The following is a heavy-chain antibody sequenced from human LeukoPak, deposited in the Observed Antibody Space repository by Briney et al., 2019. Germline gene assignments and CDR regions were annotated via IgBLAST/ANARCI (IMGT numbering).Heavy chain of an antibody. CDR2: IYPRDSDT. V-gene: IGHV5-51*01. Sequence: GESLKISCKGSGYSFPNYWIGWVRQVPGKGLEWMGIIYPRDSDTRYSPSFQGQVTISADKPISAAYLQWSSLKASDTAMYYCARRESSGSIDYWGQGTLVTVSS. CDR1: GYSFPNYW. J-gene: IGHJ4*02. CDR3: ARRESSGSIDY. D-gene: IGHD6-19*01.